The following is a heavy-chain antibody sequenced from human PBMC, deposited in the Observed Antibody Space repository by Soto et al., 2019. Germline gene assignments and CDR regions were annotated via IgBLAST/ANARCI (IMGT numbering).Heavy chain of an antibody. J-gene: IGHJ6*02. CDR1: GYTFTSYY. D-gene: IGHD5-12*01. CDR3: ARNKEYRLKIPYYYYYGMDV. Sequence: ASVKVSCKASGYTFTSYYMHWVRQAPGQGLEWMGIINPSGGSTSYAQKFQGRVTMTRDTSTSTVYMELSSLRSEDTAVYYCARNKEYRLKIPYYYYYGMDVWGQGTTVTVSS. CDR2: INPSGGST. V-gene: IGHV1-46*01.